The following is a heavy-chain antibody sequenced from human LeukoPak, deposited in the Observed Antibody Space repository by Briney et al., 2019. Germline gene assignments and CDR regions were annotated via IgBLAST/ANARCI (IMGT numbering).Heavy chain of an antibody. J-gene: IGHJ4*01. D-gene: IGHD5-12*01. V-gene: IGHV4-59*01. CDR2: IYYSGST. CDR3: ARTGVVATSYFFDY. CDR1: GGSISSYY. Sequence: SETLSLTCTVSGGSISSYYWSWIRQPPGKGLEWIGYIYYSGSTDSNPSLKSRVTISVDTSKNQISLKLTSVTAADTAVYYCARTGVVATSYFFDYWGHGTLVTVSS.